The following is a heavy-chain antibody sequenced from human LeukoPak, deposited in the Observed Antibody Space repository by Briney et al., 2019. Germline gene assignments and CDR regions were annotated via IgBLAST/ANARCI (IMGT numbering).Heavy chain of an antibody. CDR1: GYTFTGYY. CDR2: INPNSGGT. Sequence: ASVKVSCKASGYTFTGYYMHWVRQAPGQGLEWMGWINPNSGGTNYAQKLQGRVTMTTDTSTSTAYMELRSLRSDDTAVYYCARGPRRLGHGHYHHFDYWGQGTLVTVSS. J-gene: IGHJ4*02. D-gene: IGHD1-26*01. V-gene: IGHV1-2*02. CDR3: ARGPRRLGHGHYHHFDY.